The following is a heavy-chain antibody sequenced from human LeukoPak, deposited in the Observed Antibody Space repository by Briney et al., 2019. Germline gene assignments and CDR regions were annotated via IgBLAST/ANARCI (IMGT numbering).Heavy chain of an antibody. V-gene: IGHV4-39*01. D-gene: IGHD6-25*01. CDR3: TAGRSDYFDF. J-gene: IGHJ4*02. CDR2: IYYSGST. CDR1: GGSISSSSYY. Sequence: PSETLSLTCTVSGGSISSSSYYWGWIRQPPGKGLEWIGSIYYSGSTYYNPSLKSRVTISVDTSKNQFSLKLSSVTAADTAVYYCTAGRSDYFDFWGQGTWSPSPQ.